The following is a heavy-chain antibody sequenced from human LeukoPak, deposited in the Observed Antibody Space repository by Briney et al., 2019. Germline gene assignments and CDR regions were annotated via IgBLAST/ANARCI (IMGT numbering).Heavy chain of an antibody. CDR2: IKPDGTYK. D-gene: IGHD3-10*01. V-gene: IGHV3-7*05. J-gene: IGHJ3*02. CDR1: GFTFSTSW. Sequence: GGSLRLSCSPSGFTFSTSWMTWVRQAPGKGLEWVANIKPDGTYKQYLESVKGRFTISRDNSKNTLYLQMNNLRAEDTAVYYCARERITMVRGILDDAFDIWGQGTMVTVSS. CDR3: ARERITMVRGILDDAFDI.